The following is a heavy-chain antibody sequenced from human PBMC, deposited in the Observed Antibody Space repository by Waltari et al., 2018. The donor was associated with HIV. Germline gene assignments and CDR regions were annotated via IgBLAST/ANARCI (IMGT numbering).Heavy chain of an antibody. CDR2: RSYEEVKQ. CDR1: GFALSGFG. CDR3: ARSPTPTKMPY. Sequence: QVQLVESGGGEVHPGESLRLSCNASGFALSGFGMHWVRQAPGKGVERMAVRSYEEVKQIYAEAWKGRFTIARDKSRNVLYLQMTSLTPKDTVMYYCARSPTPTKMPYWGQGTRVSVST. J-gene: IGHJ4*02. V-gene: IGHV3-30*03. D-gene: IGHD2-2*01.